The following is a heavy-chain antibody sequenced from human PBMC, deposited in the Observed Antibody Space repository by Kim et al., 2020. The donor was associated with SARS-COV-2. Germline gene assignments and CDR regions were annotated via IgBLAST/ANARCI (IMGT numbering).Heavy chain of an antibody. V-gene: IGHV4-59*01. CDR2: IYYSGST. J-gene: IGHJ4*02. D-gene: IGHD3-22*01. CDR3: ARATKNYDSSGYYSYYFDY. Sequence: SETLSLTCTVSGGSISSYYWSWIRQPPGKGLEWIGYIYYSGSTNYNPSLKSRVTISVDTSKNQFSLKLSSVTAADTAVYYCARATKNYDSSGYYSYYFDYWGQGTLVTVSS. CDR1: GGSISSYY.